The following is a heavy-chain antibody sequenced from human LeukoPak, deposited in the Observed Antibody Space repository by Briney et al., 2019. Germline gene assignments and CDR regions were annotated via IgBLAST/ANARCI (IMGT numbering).Heavy chain of an antibody. D-gene: IGHD5-18*01. J-gene: IGHJ4*02. Sequence: GESLKISCKGSGYSFTSYWIGWVRQMPGKGLEWMGIIYPGDSDTRYSPSFQGQVTISADKSISTAYLQWSSLKASDTAMYYCARRYAVTIIWDPFDYWGQGTLVTVSS. CDR2: IYPGDSDT. CDR3: ARRYAVTIIWDPFDY. CDR1: GYSFTSYW. V-gene: IGHV5-51*01.